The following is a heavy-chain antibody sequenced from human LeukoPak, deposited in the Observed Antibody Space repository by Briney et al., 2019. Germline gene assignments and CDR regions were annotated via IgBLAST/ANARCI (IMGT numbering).Heavy chain of an antibody. Sequence: SETLSLTCAVYGGSFSSYYWSWIRQPPGKGLEWIGEINHSRSTNYNPSLKSRVTISVDTAKNQFSLKPRSVTAADTAVYYCARVRRPSITMVRGVIDYWGQGTLVTVSS. CDR2: INHSRST. CDR1: GGSFSSYY. D-gene: IGHD3-10*01. CDR3: ARVRRPSITMVRGVIDY. J-gene: IGHJ4*02. V-gene: IGHV4-34*01.